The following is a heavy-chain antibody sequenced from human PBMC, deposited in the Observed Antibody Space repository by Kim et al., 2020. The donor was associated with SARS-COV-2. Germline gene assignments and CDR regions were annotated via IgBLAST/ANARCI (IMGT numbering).Heavy chain of an antibody. J-gene: IGHJ5*02. CDR3: ARGGSTTFGP. D-gene: IGHD2-15*01. CDR2: T. Sequence: TSYAQKSQGRVTMTRNTSRSTAYMELSSLRSEDTAVYYCARGGSTTFGPWGQGTLVTVSS. V-gene: IGHV1-8*01.